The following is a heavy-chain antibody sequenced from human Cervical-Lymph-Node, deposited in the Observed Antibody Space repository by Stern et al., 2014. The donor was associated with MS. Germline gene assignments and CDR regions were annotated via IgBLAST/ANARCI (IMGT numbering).Heavy chain of an antibody. V-gene: IGHV1-18*01. D-gene: IGHD5/OR15-5a*01. CDR1: GYTFAYYG. J-gene: IGHJ6*02. CDR2: ISAHSGTK. Sequence: QVQLVQSGGEVKKPGASVRVSCKASGYTFAYYGISWVRQAPGQGLEWMGRISAHSGTKNETQKFQGSVTMTTDTYTSTAYMELSSLTSDDTAVYYCARDEIAVSTPPHYGMDVWGQGTTVIVSS. CDR3: ARDEIAVSTPPHYGMDV.